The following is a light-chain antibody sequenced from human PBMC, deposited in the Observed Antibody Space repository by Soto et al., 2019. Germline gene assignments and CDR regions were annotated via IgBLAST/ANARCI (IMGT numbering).Light chain of an antibody. CDR2: AVT. Sequence: QSVLTQPRSVSGSPGQSVTISCTGTSSDVGGNNYVSWFQQHPGKAPKLMIYAVTERPSGVPDRCSGSKSGHTASLTISGLQAEDEADYYCCSYAGTVTYVFGTGNKVTGL. CDR3: CSYAGTVTYV. CDR1: SSDVGGNNY. J-gene: IGLJ1*01. V-gene: IGLV2-11*01.